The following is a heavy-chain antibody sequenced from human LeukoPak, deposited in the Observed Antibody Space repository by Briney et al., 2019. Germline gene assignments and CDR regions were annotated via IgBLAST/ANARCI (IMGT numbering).Heavy chain of an antibody. D-gene: IGHD2-15*01. CDR3: ARGGCSGGSCYWGTSAFDI. CDR1: GYTFTSYG. CDR2: ISAYNGNT. Sequence: ASVKVFCKASGYTFTSYGISWVRQAPGQGLEWMGWISAYNGNTNYAQKLQGRVTMTTDTSTSTAYMELRSLRSDDTAVYYCARGGCSGGSCYWGTSAFDIWGQGTMVTVSS. V-gene: IGHV1-18*01. J-gene: IGHJ3*02.